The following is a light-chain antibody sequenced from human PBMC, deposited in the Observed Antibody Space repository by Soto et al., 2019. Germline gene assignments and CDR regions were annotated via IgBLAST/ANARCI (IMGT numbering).Light chain of an antibody. J-gene: IGKJ4*01. V-gene: IGKV3-15*01. CDR3: QHYSGWPLT. CDR2: GAS. Sequence: EIVMTQSPATLSVSPGERATLSCRASQTLYNNLAWYQQKLGQAPRLLIYGASARATDIPASFSGSGSGTKFTPTISGLQSEDFAIYYCQHYSGWPLTFGGGTQVEIK. CDR1: QTLYNN.